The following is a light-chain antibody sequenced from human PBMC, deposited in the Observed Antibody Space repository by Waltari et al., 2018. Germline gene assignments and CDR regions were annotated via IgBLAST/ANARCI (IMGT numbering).Light chain of an antibody. V-gene: IGKV3-15*01. J-gene: IGKJ1*01. Sequence: IVVTQSPLSLSVSPGERATLSCRASQPVGDRLVGYQERRGQPRRLLIYDASVRATGVSDRFSGSGSGTDFTLTISSLQSEDFAIYYCQQYKKWPRTFGQGT. CDR2: DAS. CDR3: QQYKKWPRT. CDR1: QPVGDR.